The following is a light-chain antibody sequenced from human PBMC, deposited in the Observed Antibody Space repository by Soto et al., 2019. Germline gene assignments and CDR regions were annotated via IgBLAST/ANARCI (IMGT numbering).Light chain of an antibody. CDR3: SSYAGSNNVV. CDR2: EVS. V-gene: IGLV2-8*01. Sequence: ALTQPPSASGSPGQSVTISCTGTSSDVGGYNYVSWYQQHPGKAPKLILYEVSKRPSGVPDRFSGSKSGNTASLTVSGLQAEDEADYYCSSYAGSNNVVFGGGTQLTVL. J-gene: IGLJ2*01. CDR1: SSDVGGYNY.